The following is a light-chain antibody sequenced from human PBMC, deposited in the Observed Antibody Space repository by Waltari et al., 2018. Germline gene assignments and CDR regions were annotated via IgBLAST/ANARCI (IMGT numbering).Light chain of an antibody. V-gene: IGLV2-8*01. Sequence: QSALTQPPAASGSPGQSVTISCTGTGSDVGKYYYVSWYQQHPGKAPKLMIYELSKRPSGGPDRFPGSKSGNTASLTVSGLQAEDEADYYCSSYAGSHYWVFGGGTKLTVL. CDR2: ELS. CDR3: SSYAGSHYWV. CDR1: GSDVGKYYY. J-gene: IGLJ3*02.